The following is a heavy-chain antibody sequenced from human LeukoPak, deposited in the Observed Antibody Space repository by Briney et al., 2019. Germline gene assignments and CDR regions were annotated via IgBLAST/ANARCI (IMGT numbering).Heavy chain of an antibody. V-gene: IGHV3-21*01. D-gene: IGHD3-22*01. CDR3: ARDGDYYDSSGYYHEY. CDR2: ISSSSSYI. CDR1: GFTFSSYS. Sequence: GGSLRLSCAASGFTFSSYSMNWVRQAPGKGLEWVSSISSSSSYIYYADSVKGRFTISRDNAKNSLYLQMNSLRDEDTAVYYCARDGDYYDSSGYYHEYWGQGTLVTVSS. J-gene: IGHJ4*02.